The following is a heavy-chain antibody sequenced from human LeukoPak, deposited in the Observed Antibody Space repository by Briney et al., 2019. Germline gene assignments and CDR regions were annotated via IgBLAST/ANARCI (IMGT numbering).Heavy chain of an antibody. CDR1: GFTFSSYG. Sequence: GGSLRLSCAASGFTFSSYGMHWVRQAPGKGLEWVAFIRYDGSNKNYVDSAKGRFTISRDNSKNTLYLQMNSLRAEDTAVYYCAKSVPAIRGEIDYWGQGTLVTVSS. CDR2: IRYDGSNK. V-gene: IGHV3-30*02. J-gene: IGHJ4*02. D-gene: IGHD3-10*01. CDR3: AKSVPAIRGEIDY.